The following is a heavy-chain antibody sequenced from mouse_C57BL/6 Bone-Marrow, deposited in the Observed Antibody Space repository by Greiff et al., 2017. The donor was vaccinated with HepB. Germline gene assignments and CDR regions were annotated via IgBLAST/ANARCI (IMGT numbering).Heavy chain of an antibody. CDR2: IDPENGDT. J-gene: IGHJ4*01. Sequence: EVQLQQSGAELVRPGASVKLSCTASGFNIKDDYMHWVKQRPEQGLEWIGWIDPENGDTAYASKFQGKATITADTSSNTAYLQLSSLTSEDTAVYYCSTEGDSSGYVYYYAMDYWGQGTSVTVSS. D-gene: IGHD3-2*02. CDR1: GFNIKDDY. V-gene: IGHV14-4*01. CDR3: STEGDSSGYVYYYAMDY.